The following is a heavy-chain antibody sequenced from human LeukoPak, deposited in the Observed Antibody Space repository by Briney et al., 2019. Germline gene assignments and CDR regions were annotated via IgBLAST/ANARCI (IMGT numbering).Heavy chain of an antibody. D-gene: IGHD1-14*01. CDR1: GYSFTNYW. CDR3: ARRNRDKAISLDL. Sequence: PGESLKISCEASGYSFTNYWISWVRQMPGRGLDWMARIDPSDSQTNYNPAFRGHVTVSIDKSITTAYLQWSSLEASDTAIYYCARRNRDKAISLDLWGRGTMVTVSS. J-gene: IGHJ2*01. V-gene: IGHV5-10-1*01. CDR2: IDPSDSQT.